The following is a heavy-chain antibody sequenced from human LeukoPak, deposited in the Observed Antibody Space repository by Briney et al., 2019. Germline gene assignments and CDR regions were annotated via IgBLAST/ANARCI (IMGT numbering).Heavy chain of an antibody. Sequence: PGGSLRLSCAASGFTFSSYAMSWVRQAPGKGLEWVAVISYDGSNKYYADSVKGRFTISRDNSKNTLYLQMNSLRAEDTAVYYCAKGALSSVYAGYYFDYWGQGTLVTVSS. CDR1: GFTFSSYA. CDR2: ISYDGSNK. D-gene: IGHD3-22*01. V-gene: IGHV3-30*18. CDR3: AKGALSSVYAGYYFDY. J-gene: IGHJ4*02.